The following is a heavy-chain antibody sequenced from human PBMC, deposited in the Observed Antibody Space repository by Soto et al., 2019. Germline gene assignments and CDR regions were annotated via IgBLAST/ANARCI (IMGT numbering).Heavy chain of an antibody. Sequence: QVQLVQSGAEVKKPGASVKVSCKASGYTFPSYGISWVRQAPGQGLEWMGWISAYNGNTKYAQKLQGRVTMTTDTXXSTAYMALRSLRSDDTAVYYCARDLGGSYYAPVDYWGQGTLVTVSS. CDR1: GYTFPSYG. CDR3: ARDLGGSYYAPVDY. CDR2: ISAYNGNT. J-gene: IGHJ4*02. V-gene: IGHV1-18*01. D-gene: IGHD1-26*01.